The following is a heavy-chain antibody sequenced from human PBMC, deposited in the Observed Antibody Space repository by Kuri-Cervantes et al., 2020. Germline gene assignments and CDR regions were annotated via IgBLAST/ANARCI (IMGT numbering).Heavy chain of an antibody. CDR2: ISYDGSNK. V-gene: IGHV3-30-3*01. CDR3: ARVRLVRVVWGNFDY. J-gene: IGHJ4*02. CDR1: GYTLTELS. D-gene: IGHD6-19*01. Sequence: SCKVSGYTLTELSMHWVRQAPGKGLEWVAVISYDGSNKYYADSVKGRFTISRDNSKNTLYLQMNSLRAEDTAVYYCARVRLVRVVWGNFDYWGQGTLVTVSS.